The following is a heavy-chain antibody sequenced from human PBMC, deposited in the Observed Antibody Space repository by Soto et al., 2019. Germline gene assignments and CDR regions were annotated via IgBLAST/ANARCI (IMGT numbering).Heavy chain of an antibody. CDR2: ISGSGGST. CDR3: ATTPSNYDFWSGYLFDY. J-gene: IGHJ4*02. CDR1: GFTFSSYA. V-gene: IGHV3-23*01. Sequence: PGGSLRLSCAASGFTFSSYAMSWVRQAPGKGLEWVSAISGSGGSTYYADSVKGRFTISRDNSKNTLYLQMNSLRAEDTAVYYCATTPSNYDFWSGYLFDYWGQGTLVTVSS. D-gene: IGHD3-3*01.